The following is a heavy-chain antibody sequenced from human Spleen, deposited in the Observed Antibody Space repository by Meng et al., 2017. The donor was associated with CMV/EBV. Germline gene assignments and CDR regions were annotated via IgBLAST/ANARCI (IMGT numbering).Heavy chain of an antibody. CDR1: GFTFSPYS. Sequence: GGSLRLSCVASGFTFSPYSMNWVRQAPGKGLEWVSSISSSGTYIHYADSVNSRFTISRDNAKNSLYLQMNSLRAEDTAVYYCAKARHHITGTTGDYWGQGTLVTVSS. J-gene: IGHJ4*02. V-gene: IGHV3-21*04. D-gene: IGHD1-7*01. CDR3: AKARHHITGTTGDY. CDR2: ISSSGTYI.